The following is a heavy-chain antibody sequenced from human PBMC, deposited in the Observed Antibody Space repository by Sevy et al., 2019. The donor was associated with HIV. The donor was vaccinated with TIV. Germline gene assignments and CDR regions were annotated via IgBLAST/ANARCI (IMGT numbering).Heavy chain of an antibody. Sequence: GGSLRLSCAASGFSFSHYWMTWVRQAPGKGLEWVAKIKADGSETYSVDSVKGRFSISRDNAKNALYLQMNSLRAEDTAVYYCARGANNLYNWGQGTLVTVSS. D-gene: IGHD3-10*01. CDR3: ARGANNLYN. J-gene: IGHJ4*02. CDR2: IKADGSET. CDR1: GFSFSHYW. V-gene: IGHV3-7*01.